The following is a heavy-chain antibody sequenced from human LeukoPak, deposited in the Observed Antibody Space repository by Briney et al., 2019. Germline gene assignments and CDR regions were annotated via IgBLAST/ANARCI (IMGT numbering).Heavy chain of an antibody. CDR1: GGSISSYY. Sequence: PSETLSLTCTVSGGSISSYYWSWIRQPPGKGLEWIGYIYYSGSTNYNPSLKSRVTISVDTSKNQFSLKLSSVTAADTAVYYCATPDVRGWYRPMDVWGQGTTVTVSS. V-gene: IGHV4-59*08. J-gene: IGHJ6*02. CDR3: ATPDVRGWYRPMDV. D-gene: IGHD6-19*01. CDR2: IYYSGST.